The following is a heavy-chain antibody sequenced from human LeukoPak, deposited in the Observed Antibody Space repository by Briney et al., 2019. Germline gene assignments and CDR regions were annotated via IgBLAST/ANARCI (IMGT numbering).Heavy chain of an antibody. CDR1: GFTFNNYA. CDR3: AKELLIVGAITGY. CDR2: ISGSGAST. V-gene: IGHV3-23*01. D-gene: IGHD1-26*01. Sequence: GGTLRLSCAASGFTFNNYAMNWVRQAPGKGLEWVSAISGSGASTYYADSVKGRFTISRDNSKNTLYLQMNSLRAEDTAVYYCAKELLIVGAITGYWGQGTLVTVSS. J-gene: IGHJ4*02.